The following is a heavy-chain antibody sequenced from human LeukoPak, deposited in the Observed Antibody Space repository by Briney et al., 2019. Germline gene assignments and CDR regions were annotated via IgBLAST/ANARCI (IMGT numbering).Heavy chain of an antibody. J-gene: IGHJ4*02. Sequence: GASVKVSCKASGYXFTYYAMHWVRQAPGQGLQWMGWITPGGGTNYPQKFQGRVAITWDTSITTAYMDLSRLTSDDTAVYYCARDRYGDGFAHFDYWGQGALVTVSS. D-gene: IGHD5-24*01. V-gene: IGHV1-2*02. CDR1: GYXFTYYA. CDR2: ITPGGGT. CDR3: ARDRYGDGFAHFDY.